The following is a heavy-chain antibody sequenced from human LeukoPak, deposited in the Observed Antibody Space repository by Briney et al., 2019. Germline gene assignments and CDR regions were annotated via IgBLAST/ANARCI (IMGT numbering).Heavy chain of an antibody. Sequence: GASVKVSCKASGYTFTSYGISWVRQAPGQGLEWMGWISAYNDNTNYAQKLQGRVTMTTDTSTSTAYMELRSLRSDDTAVYYCARDGTLLYFDWLLQLPTDYWGQGTLVTVSS. J-gene: IGHJ4*02. V-gene: IGHV1-18*01. D-gene: IGHD3-9*01. CDR3: ARDGTLLYFDWLLQLPTDY. CDR1: GYTFTSYG. CDR2: ISAYNDNT.